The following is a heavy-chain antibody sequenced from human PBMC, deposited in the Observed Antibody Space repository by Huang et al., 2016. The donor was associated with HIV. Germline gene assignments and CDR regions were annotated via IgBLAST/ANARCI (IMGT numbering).Heavy chain of an antibody. J-gene: IGHJ4*02. Sequence: QVHLVQSGAEVKKSGASVKVSCKASGYTFTNYDINWVRQAPGRRLEWMGRMNPNTGNTGFAQRFQGRVTMTRKTSITTAYMELTSLTSEDTAVYYCARSAYGDLDYWGLGTLVIVSS. CDR2: MNPNTGNT. D-gene: IGHD4-17*01. CDR1: GYTFTNYD. CDR3: ARSAYGDLDY. V-gene: IGHV1-8*02.